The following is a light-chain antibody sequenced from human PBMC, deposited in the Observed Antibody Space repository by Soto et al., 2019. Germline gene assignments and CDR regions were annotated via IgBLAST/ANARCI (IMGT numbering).Light chain of an antibody. CDR1: QGISNY. Sequence: DIQLTQSPSSLSASVGDRVTITCRASQGISNYVAWYQHKQGKVPKLLIYAASALQLGVPSRFSGSGSGTDFTLTISSLQPEDVATYYCQKYNGALWTFGQGTKVEIK. V-gene: IGKV1-27*01. CDR3: QKYNGALWT. J-gene: IGKJ1*01. CDR2: AAS.